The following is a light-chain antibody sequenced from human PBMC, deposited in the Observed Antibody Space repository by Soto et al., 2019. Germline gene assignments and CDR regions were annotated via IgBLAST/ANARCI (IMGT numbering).Light chain of an antibody. CDR1: QSVSSN. Sequence: EIVMTQSPATLSVSPGERATLSCRASQSVSSNLAWYQQKPGQAPSLLIYGASTRATGIPARFSGSGSGTDFTLTISSLEPEDFAVYYCQQRGEWPPGATFGQGTRLEIK. V-gene: IGKV3-15*01. CDR3: QQRGEWPPGAT. CDR2: GAS. J-gene: IGKJ5*01.